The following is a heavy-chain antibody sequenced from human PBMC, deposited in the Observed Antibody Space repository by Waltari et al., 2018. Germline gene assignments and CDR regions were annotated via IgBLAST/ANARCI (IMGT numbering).Heavy chain of an antibody. V-gene: IGHV1-8*01. CDR3: ARGVWSSSDYYDSSGYYLVFDY. Sequence: QVQLVQSGAEVKKPGASVKVSCKASGYTFTSYDINWVRQATGQGLEWMGWINPNSGNTGYAQKCQGRVTMPRNTSISTAYRELSSLRSEDTAVYYCARGVWSSSDYYDSSGYYLVFDYWGQGTLVTVSS. CDR1: GYTFTSYD. D-gene: IGHD3-22*01. J-gene: IGHJ4*02. CDR2: INPNSGNT.